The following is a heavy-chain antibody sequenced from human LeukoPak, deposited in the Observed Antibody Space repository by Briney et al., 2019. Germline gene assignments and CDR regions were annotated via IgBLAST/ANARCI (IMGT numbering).Heavy chain of an antibody. Sequence: PSETLSLTCTVSGYSISSGYYWGWIRQPPGKGLEWIGSIYHSGSTYYNPSLKSRVTISVDTSKNQFSLKLSSVTAADTAVYYCAREGDSSSVGWFDPWGQGTLVTVSS. CDR3: AREGDSSSVGWFDP. V-gene: IGHV4-38-2*02. CDR2: IYHSGST. CDR1: GYSISSGYY. D-gene: IGHD6-13*01. J-gene: IGHJ5*02.